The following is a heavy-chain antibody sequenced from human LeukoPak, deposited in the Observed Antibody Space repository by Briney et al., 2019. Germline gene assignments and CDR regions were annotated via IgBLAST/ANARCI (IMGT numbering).Heavy chain of an antibody. Sequence: PGGSLRLSCAASEFTFSNYVMYWVRQAPGKGLEGVAAISYDGSNKYHADSVKGRFTISRDNSKNILYLEMNSLTAEDTAVYYCASGSYVGSTYDAFNIWGQGTMVIVSS. V-gene: IGHV3-30-3*01. D-gene: IGHD3-16*01. J-gene: IGHJ3*02. CDR3: ASGSYVGSTYDAFNI. CDR1: EFTFSNYV. CDR2: ISYDGSNK.